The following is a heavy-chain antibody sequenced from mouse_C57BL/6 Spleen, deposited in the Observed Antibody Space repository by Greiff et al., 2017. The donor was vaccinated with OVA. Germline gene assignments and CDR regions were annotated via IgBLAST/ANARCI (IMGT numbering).Heavy chain of an antibody. J-gene: IGHJ2*01. V-gene: IGHV7-3*01. D-gene: IGHD2-12*01. CDR1: GFTFTAYY. CDR2: IRNKANGYTT. Sequence: EVNVVESGGGLVQPGGSLSLSCAASGFTFTAYYMSWVRQPPGKALEWLGFIRNKANGYTTEYSASVQGRFTISRDNTQSILYRQMNALRAEDSATYYCARSTHSYDYCDYWGQGTTLTVSS. CDR3: ARSTHSYDYCDY.